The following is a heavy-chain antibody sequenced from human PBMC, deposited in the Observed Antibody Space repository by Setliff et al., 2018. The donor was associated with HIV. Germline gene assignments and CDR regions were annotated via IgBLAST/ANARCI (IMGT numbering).Heavy chain of an antibody. CDR1: GGSISTYY. V-gene: IGHV4-4*09. Sequence: PSETLSLTCTVSGGSISTYYWSWIRQPPGKGLGWIGYIYTSGSTNYNPSLKTRVTISIDTSKKQVSLKWSSVTAADTAVYYGARHANYDFWSGYWGYYFDYWGQGTLVTVSS. D-gene: IGHD3-3*01. CDR3: ARHANYDFWSGYWGYYFDY. CDR2: IYTSGST. J-gene: IGHJ4*02.